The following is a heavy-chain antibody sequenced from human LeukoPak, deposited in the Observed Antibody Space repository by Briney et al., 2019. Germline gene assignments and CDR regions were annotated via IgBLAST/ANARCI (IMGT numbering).Heavy chain of an antibody. Sequence: SETLSLTCAVYGGSFGGYYWSWIRQPPGKGLEWIGEINHSGSTNYNPSLKGRVTISVDTSKNQFSLKLSSVTAADTAVYYCARGVRLLQGYFDYWGQGTLVTVSS. CDR1: GGSFGGYY. V-gene: IGHV4-34*01. D-gene: IGHD2-15*01. CDR3: ARGVRLLQGYFDY. J-gene: IGHJ4*02. CDR2: INHSGST.